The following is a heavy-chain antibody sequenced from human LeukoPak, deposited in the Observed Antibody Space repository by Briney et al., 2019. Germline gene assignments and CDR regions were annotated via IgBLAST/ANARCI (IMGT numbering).Heavy chain of an antibody. V-gene: IGHV1-2*02. D-gene: IGHD1-26*01. CDR2: INPNSGVT. CDR1: GYTFTSYG. CDR3: ARERALYSGSPPFY. J-gene: IGHJ4*02. Sequence: ASVKVSCKASGYTFTSYGISWVRQAPGQGLEWMGWINPNSGVTNYAQKLQGRVTMTRDTSINTAYMELSRLRSDDTAVYYCARERALYSGSPPFYWGQGTLVTVST.